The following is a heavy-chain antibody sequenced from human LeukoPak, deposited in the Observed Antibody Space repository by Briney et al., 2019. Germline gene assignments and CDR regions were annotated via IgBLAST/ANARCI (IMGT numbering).Heavy chain of an antibody. Sequence: PGGSLRLSCAASGFIVSSNYMSWVRQAPGKGLEWVSVIYSGSGSYHADSVKGRFTISRDNSKNTVYLQMNSLRVEDTAVYFCTRDPHSSGYFTYWGQGTLVTVSS. CDR1: GFIVSSNY. CDR3: TRDPHSSGYFTY. J-gene: IGHJ4*02. CDR2: IYSGSGS. V-gene: IGHV3-53*01. D-gene: IGHD3-22*01.